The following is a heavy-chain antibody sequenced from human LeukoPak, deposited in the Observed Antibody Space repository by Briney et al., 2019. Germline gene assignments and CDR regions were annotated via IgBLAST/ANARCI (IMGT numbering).Heavy chain of an antibody. J-gene: IGHJ4*02. Sequence: PGESLKISCKGSGYTFTKYWIGWVRQMSGKGLEWMGIIYPGDSDTRDSPSFQGQVTMSVDKSISAAYLQWRCLKASDTAMYYCARGSVDTGMTFDYWGQGTLVTGSS. CDR3: ARGSVDTGMTFDY. CDR2: IYPGDSDT. D-gene: IGHD5-18*01. CDR1: GYTFTKYW. V-gene: IGHV5-51*01.